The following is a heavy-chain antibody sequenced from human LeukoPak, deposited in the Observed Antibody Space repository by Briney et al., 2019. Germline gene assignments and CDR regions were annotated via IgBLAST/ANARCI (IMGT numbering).Heavy chain of an antibody. D-gene: IGHD3-10*01. V-gene: IGHV3-30-3*01. CDR3: DDGMDV. Sequence: QPGGSLRLSCAASGFTFSSYAMHWVRQAPGKGLEWVAVISYDGSNKYYADSVKGRFTISRDNSKNTLYLQINSPSTRDYGSGSRDDGMDVWGQGTTVTVSS. CDR1: GFTFSSYA. J-gene: IGHJ6*02. CDR2: ISYDGSNK.